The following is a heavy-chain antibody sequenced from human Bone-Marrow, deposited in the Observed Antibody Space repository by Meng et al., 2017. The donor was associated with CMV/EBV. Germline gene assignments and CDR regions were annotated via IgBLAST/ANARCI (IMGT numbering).Heavy chain of an antibody. CDR1: GFTFSSYA. J-gene: IGHJ5*02. Sequence: GESLKISCAASGFTFSSYAMSWVRQAPGKGLEWVSVIYSGGSSTYYADSVKGRFTISRDNAKNSLYLQMSSLRADDTAVYHCATRSASDQWGQGMLVTVSS. V-gene: IGHV3-23*03. D-gene: IGHD3-16*01. CDR3: ATRSASDQ. CDR2: IYSGGSST.